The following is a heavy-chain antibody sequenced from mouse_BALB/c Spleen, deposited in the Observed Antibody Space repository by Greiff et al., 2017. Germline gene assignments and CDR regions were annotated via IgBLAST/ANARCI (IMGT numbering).Heavy chain of an antibody. CDR2: ISSGSSTI. J-gene: IGHJ4*01. CDR1: GFTFSSFG. V-gene: IGHV5-17*02. Sequence: EVKLMESGGGLVQPGGSRKLSCAASGFTFSSFGMHWVRQAPEKGLEWVAYISSGSSTIYYADTVKGRFTISRDNPKNTLFLQMTSLRSEDTAMYYCARSGGLAYAMDYWDQGTSVTVSS. CDR3: ARSGGLAYAMDY. D-gene: IGHD3-1*01.